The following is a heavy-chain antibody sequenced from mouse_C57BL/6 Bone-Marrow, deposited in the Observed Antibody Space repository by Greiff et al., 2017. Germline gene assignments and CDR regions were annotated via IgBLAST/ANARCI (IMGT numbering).Heavy chain of an antibody. CDR1: GYTFTSYG. Sequence: QVQLQQSGAELARPGASVKLSCKASGYTFTSYGISWVKQRTGQGLEWIGEIYPRSGNTYYNEKFKGKATLAADKSSSTAYLELRSLASEDSAVYFCERVYYDYDGFAYWGQGALVTVS. J-gene: IGHJ3*01. V-gene: IGHV1-81*01. D-gene: IGHD2-4*01. CDR3: ERVYYDYDGFAY. CDR2: IYPRSGNT.